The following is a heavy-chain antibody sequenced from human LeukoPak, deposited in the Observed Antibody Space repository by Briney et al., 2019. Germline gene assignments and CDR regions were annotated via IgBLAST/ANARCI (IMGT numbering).Heavy chain of an antibody. CDR3: ARQDSSGWYLSWFDP. V-gene: IGHV4-39*01. Sequence: PSETLSLTCTVSGGSISSSSYYWGWIRQPPRKGLEWIGSIYYSGSTYYNPSLKSRDTISVDTSKNQFSLKLNSVTAADTAVCYCARQDSSGWYLSWFDPWGQGTLVTVSS. J-gene: IGHJ5*02. CDR1: GGSISSSSYY. CDR2: IYYSGST. D-gene: IGHD6-19*01.